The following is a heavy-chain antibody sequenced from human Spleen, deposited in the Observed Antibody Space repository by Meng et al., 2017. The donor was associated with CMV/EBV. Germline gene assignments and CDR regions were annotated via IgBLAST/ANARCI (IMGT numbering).Heavy chain of an antibody. D-gene: IGHD3-3*01. CDR1: GDTVSSNRAA. V-gene: IGHV6-1*01. CDR2: TYYRSKWYN. J-gene: IGHJ4*02. CDR3: ARDSHDFWSGCDY. Sequence: GDTVSSNRAAWNWIRQSPSRGLEWLGRTYYRSKWYNDYAVSVKSRIILNPNTSKKQFSLQLNSVIPEDTTVYDCARDSHDFWSGCDYWGQGTLVTVSS.